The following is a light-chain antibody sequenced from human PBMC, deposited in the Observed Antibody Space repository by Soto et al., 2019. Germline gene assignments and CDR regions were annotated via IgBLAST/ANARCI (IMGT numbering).Light chain of an antibody. CDR2: EVS. CDR3: SSYTGSSTLV. V-gene: IGLV2-14*01. CDR1: SSDVGGYNY. J-gene: IGLJ1*01. Sequence: QSALTQPASVSGSPGQSITISCTGTSSDVGGYNYVSWYQQHPGKAPKLMIYEVSNRPSGVSNRFSGSKSGNTASLTISGLQAEDEADYHCSSYTGSSTLVLGTGTKLTVL.